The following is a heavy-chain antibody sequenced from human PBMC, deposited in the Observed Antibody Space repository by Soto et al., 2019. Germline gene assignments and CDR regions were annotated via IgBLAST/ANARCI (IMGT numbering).Heavy chain of an antibody. D-gene: IGHD2-21*02. Sequence: GVLRRSCAASGFTFSSYSMNCVRQSPLKGLEWVSSISSSSSYIYYADSVKGRFTISRDNAKNSLYLQMNSLRAEDTAVYYCARQRTTVVTQAYFDYWGQGALVTVSS. V-gene: IGHV3-21*01. CDR2: ISSSSSYI. CDR3: ARQRTTVVTQAYFDY. J-gene: IGHJ4*02. CDR1: GFTFSSYS.